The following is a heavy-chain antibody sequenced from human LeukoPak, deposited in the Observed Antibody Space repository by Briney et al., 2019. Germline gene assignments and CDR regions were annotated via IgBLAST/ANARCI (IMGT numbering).Heavy chain of an antibody. Sequence: GGSLRLSCAASGFTFSSYSMNWVRQAPGKGLEWVSYISSSSSTIYYADSVKGRFTISRDNAKNSLYLQMNSLRAEDTAVYYCARDPGIAAAGTGDYWGQGTLVTVSS. D-gene: IGHD6-13*01. V-gene: IGHV3-48*04. J-gene: IGHJ4*02. CDR1: GFTFSSYS. CDR2: ISSSSSTI. CDR3: ARDPGIAAAGTGDY.